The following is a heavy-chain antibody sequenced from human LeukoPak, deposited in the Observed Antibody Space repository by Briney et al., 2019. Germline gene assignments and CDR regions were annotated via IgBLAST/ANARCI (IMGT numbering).Heavy chain of an antibody. D-gene: IGHD4-17*01. J-gene: IGHJ4*02. V-gene: IGHV1-2*02. CDR2: INPNSGGT. CDR3: ARDPNGDYYFDY. CDR1: GYTFTTYI. Sequence: ASVKVSCKASGYTFTTYIIHWVRQAPGQRLEWRGWINPNSGGTNYAQKFQGRVTMTRDTSISTAYMELSRLRSDDTAVYYCARDPNGDYYFDYWGQGTLVTVSS.